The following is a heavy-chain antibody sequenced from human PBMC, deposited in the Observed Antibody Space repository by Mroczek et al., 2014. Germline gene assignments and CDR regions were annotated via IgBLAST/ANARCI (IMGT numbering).Heavy chain of an antibody. Sequence: QLLETGEAWYSLGGPVRLSCAASGFTFSSYSMNWVRQAPGKGLEWVSYISSSSSTIYYADSVKGRFTISRDNAKNSLYLQMNSLRAEDTAVYYCARVKMGYSSGWHDSIPDAFDIWGQGTMVTVSS. CDR1: GFTFSSYS. CDR3: ARVKMGYSSGWHDSIPDAFDI. CDR2: ISSSSSTI. V-gene: IGHV3-48*01. D-gene: IGHD6-19*01. J-gene: IGHJ3*02.